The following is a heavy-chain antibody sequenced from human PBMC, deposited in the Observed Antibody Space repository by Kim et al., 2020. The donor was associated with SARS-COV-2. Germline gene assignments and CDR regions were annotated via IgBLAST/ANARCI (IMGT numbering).Heavy chain of an antibody. J-gene: IGHJ6*03. D-gene: IGHD5-18*01. Sequence: SETLSLTCAVYGGSFSDSYWTWIRQPPGKGLEWIGEIDHSGSTTYTSSLKSRVTMSLDTSKNQFSLMLSSVTAADRAVYYCARGRKERYSTRGGVRYYYYYYLDVWGKGTLVTVSS. V-gene: IGHV4-34*01. CDR3: ARGRKERYSTRGGVRYYYYYYLDV. CDR2: IDHSGST. CDR1: GGSFSDSY.